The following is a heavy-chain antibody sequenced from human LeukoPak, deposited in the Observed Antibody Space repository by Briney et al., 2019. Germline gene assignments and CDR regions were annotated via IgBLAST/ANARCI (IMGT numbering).Heavy chain of an antibody. D-gene: IGHD3-3*01. CDR1: GYTFTGYY. CDR3: ASGDFWSGYYYYFDY. Sequence: ASVKVSCKASGYTFTGYYMHWVRQAPGQGLEWMGWINPNSGGTNYAQKFQGRVTMTRDTSISTAYMELSRLRSDDTAVYYCASGDFWSGYYYYFDYWGQGTLVTVSS. J-gene: IGHJ4*02. CDR2: INPNSGGT. V-gene: IGHV1-2*02.